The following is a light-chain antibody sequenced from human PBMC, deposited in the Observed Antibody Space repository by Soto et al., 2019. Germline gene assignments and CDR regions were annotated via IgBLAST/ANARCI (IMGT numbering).Light chain of an antibody. V-gene: IGKV3-20*01. CDR3: QQYGSSPIT. CDR1: QSVSSNS. CDR2: GAS. J-gene: IGKJ5*01. Sequence: EIVMTQSPATLSVFPGERATLSCRASQSVSSNSLAWYQHRPGQAPRLLIYGASSRATGIPDRFSGSGSGTDFTLTISRLEPEDFAVYYCQQYGSSPITFGQGTRLEIK.